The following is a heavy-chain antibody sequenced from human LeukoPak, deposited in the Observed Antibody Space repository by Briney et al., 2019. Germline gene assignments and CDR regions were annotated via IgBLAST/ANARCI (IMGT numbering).Heavy chain of an antibody. CDR3: AKDGSHSYGQGGFYYYYGMDV. Sequence: VGSLRLSSAASGFTFSSYGMHWVRQAPGKGLEWVAVISYDGSNKYYADSVKGRFTIYRDNSKNTMYLQMNSLRAEDTAVYYCAKDGSHSYGQGGFYYYYGMDVWGQGTTVTVSS. CDR2: ISYDGSNK. D-gene: IGHD5-18*01. CDR1: GFTFSSYG. J-gene: IGHJ6*02. V-gene: IGHV3-30*18.